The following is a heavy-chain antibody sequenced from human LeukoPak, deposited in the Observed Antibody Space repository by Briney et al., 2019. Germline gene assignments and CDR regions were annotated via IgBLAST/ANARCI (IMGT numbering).Heavy chain of an antibody. CDR3: ARDTRSITIFGVDFDY. CDR1: GFTFSSYS. Sequence: PGGSLRLSXAASGFTFSSYSMNWVRQAPGKGLEWVSYISSSSSTIYYADSVKGRFTISRDNAKNSLYLQMNSLRAEDTAVYYCARDTRSITIFGVDFDYWGQRTLVTVSS. D-gene: IGHD3-3*01. J-gene: IGHJ4*02. V-gene: IGHV3-48*01. CDR2: ISSSSSTI.